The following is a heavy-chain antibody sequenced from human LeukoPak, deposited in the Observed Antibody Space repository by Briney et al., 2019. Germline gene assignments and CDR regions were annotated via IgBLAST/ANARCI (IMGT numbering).Heavy chain of an antibody. CDR2: VNPEGSSN. Sequence: GGSLRLSCAASGFTLRRYCMHWVRHARGKGLVGVSRVNPEGSSNTYAGSVKGRFTSSRDNAKNTLYLQMSRLRVEGTAVYYCGRGGSYGDYWGQGILVTVSS. J-gene: IGHJ4*02. CDR1: GFTLRRYC. V-gene: IGHV3-74*01. D-gene: IGHD3-16*01. CDR3: GRGGSYGDY.